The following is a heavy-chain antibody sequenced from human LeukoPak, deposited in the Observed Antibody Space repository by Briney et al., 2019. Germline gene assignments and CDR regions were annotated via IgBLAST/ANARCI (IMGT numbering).Heavy chain of an antibody. CDR3: AKVPYSSSWEGYFDY. CDR1: GFTFSSYA. Sequence: GGSLRLSCAASGFTFSSYAMHWVRQAPGKGLEWVAVISYDGSNKYYADSVKGRFTISRDNSKNTLYLQMNSLRAEDTAVYYCAKVPYSSSWEGYFDYWGQGTLVTVSS. J-gene: IGHJ4*02. CDR2: ISYDGSNK. D-gene: IGHD6-6*01. V-gene: IGHV3-30-3*01.